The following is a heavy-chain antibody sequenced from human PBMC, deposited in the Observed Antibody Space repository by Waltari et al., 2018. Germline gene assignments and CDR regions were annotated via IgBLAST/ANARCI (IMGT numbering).Heavy chain of an antibody. CDR1: GDSIRSHF. CDR2: MYFSGTK. CDR3: ARLPRGSVIIGAFDI. J-gene: IGHJ3*02. D-gene: IGHD3-22*01. Sequence: VQLQESGPGLVKPSATLSLRCNVSGDSIRSHFWSGIRQAPGKGLEWIGHMYFSGTKDYNPSLKSRVAISIDTSKNHFSLNLRSVTAADTAIYYCARLPRGSVIIGAFDIWGQGTQVTVSS. V-gene: IGHV4-59*11.